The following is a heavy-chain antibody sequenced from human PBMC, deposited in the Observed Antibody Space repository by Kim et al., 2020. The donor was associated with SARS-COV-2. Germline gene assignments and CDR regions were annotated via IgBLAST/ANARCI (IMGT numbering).Heavy chain of an antibody. D-gene: IGHD4-17*01. CDR2: IYYSGST. J-gene: IGHJ6*02. CDR3: ARASGYGDYAVSKVVYYGMDV. CDR1: GGSISSYY. V-gene: IGHV4-59*01. Sequence: SETLSLTCTVSGGSISSYYWSWIRQPPGKGLEWIGYIYYSGSTNYNPSLKSRVTISVDTSKNQFSLKLSSVTAADTAVYYCARASGYGDYAVSKVVYYGMDVWGQGTTVTVSS.